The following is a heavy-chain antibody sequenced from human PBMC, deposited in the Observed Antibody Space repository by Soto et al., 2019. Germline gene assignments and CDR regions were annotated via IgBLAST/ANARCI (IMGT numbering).Heavy chain of an antibody. V-gene: IGHV4-59*01. D-gene: IGHD4-17*01. CDR3: ARKVGDYGDYVTNWFDP. J-gene: IGHJ5*02. CDR2: IYYSGST. Sequence: AESLSLTCTVSGGSISSYYWSWIRQPPGKGLEWIGYIYYSGSTNYNPSLKSRVTISVDTSKNQFSLKLSSVTAADTAVYYCARKVGDYGDYVTNWFDPWGQGTLVTVSS. CDR1: GGSISSYY.